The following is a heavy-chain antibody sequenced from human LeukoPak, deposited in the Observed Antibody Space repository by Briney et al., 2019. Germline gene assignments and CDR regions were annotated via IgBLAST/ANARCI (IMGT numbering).Heavy chain of an antibody. J-gene: IGHJ5*02. V-gene: IGHV1-2*06. CDR1: GYTFTGYY. Sequence: ASVKVSCKASGYTFTGYYMHWVRQAPGQGLEWMGRINPNSGGTNYAQKFQGRVTMTRDTSISTAYMELSRLRSDDTAVYYCEREPTPSSPRLAFFDNWFDPWGQGTLVTVSS. CDR3: EREPTPSSPRLAFFDNWFDP. D-gene: IGHD6-13*01. CDR2: INPNSGGT.